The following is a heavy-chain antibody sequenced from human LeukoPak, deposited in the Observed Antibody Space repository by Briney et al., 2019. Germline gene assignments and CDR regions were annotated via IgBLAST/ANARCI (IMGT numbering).Heavy chain of an antibody. CDR2: VYYSGIT. Sequence: SETLSLTCTVSGGSISSSSYYWGWIRQPPGKGLEWIGSVYYSGITYYNPSLKSRVTISVDTSKTQFSPRLSSVTAADTAVYYCARQRGYHYDSTTNRFSDLWGQGTRVTVSS. V-gene: IGHV4-39*01. CDR3: ARQRGYHYDSTTNRFSDL. CDR1: GGSISSSSYY. D-gene: IGHD3-22*01. J-gene: IGHJ5*02.